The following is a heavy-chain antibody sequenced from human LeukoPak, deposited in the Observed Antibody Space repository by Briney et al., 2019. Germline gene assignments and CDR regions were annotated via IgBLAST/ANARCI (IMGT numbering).Heavy chain of an antibody. CDR3: ARSSHYDILTGYSEEDAFDI. Sequence: GGSLRLSCAGSGFTFSYYWMHWVRQAPGKGLVWVSRSNTDGSDTTYADSVKGRFTISRDNAKSVLYLQMNSLRVEDTAVYYCARSSHYDILTGYSEEDAFDIWGQGTMVTVSS. CDR2: SNTDGSDT. J-gene: IGHJ3*02. CDR1: GFTFSYYW. D-gene: IGHD3-9*01. V-gene: IGHV3-74*01.